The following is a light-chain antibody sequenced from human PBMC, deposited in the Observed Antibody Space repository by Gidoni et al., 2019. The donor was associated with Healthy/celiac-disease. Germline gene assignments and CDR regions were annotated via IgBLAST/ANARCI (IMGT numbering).Light chain of an antibody. V-gene: IGKV1-9*01. CDR1: HGISSY. J-gene: IGKJ3*01. CDR3: QQLNSYPGFT. Sequence: DIQLTQSPSFLSASVGDRVTITCRASHGISSYLAWYQQKPGKAPKLLIYAASTLQSGVPSRFSGSGSGTEFTLTISSLQPEDFATYYCQQLNSYPGFTFGPGTKVDIK. CDR2: AAS.